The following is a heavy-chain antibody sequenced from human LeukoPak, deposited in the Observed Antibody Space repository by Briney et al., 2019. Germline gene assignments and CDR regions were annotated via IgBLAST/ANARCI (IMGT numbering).Heavy chain of an antibody. Sequence: SETLSLTCTVSGGSISSSSYYWGWIRQPPGKGLGWIGSIYYSGSTYYNPSLKSRVTISVDTSKNQFSLMLSSVTAADTAVYYCARARLTWEADYWGQGTLVTVSS. V-gene: IGHV4-39*07. CDR2: IYYSGST. CDR3: ARARLTWEADY. CDR1: GGSISSSSYY. J-gene: IGHJ4*02. D-gene: IGHD1-26*01.